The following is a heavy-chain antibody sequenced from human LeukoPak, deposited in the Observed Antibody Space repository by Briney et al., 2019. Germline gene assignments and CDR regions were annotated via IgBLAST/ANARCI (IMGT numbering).Heavy chain of an antibody. CDR1: GYTFTGHY. CDR3: ARDDEGRANFDF. J-gene: IGHJ4*02. V-gene: IGHV1-2*02. CDR2: FKPNSGDT. Sequence: RASVKVSCMASGYTFTGHYMHWVRQAPGQGLEWMGWFKPNSGDTNYAQKFQGRFTMTWDTSISTAYMELTRLRSDDTAVYYCARDDEGRANFDFWGQGTLVTVSS.